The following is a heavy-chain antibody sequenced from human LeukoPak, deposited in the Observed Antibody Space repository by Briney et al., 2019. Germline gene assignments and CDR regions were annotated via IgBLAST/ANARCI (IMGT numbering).Heavy chain of an antibody. D-gene: IGHD4-17*01. Sequence: EASVKVSCKASGYTFTSDYMHWVRQAPGQGLEWMGIINPSGGSTSYAQKFQGRVTMTRDTSTSTVYMELSSLRSEDTAVYYCARDLPTVPTFAYWGQGTLVTVSS. V-gene: IGHV1-46*01. CDR2: INPSGGST. CDR3: ARDLPTVPTFAY. J-gene: IGHJ4*02. CDR1: GYTFTSDY.